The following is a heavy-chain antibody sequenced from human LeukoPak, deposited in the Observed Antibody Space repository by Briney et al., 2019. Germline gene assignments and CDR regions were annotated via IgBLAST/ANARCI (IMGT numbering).Heavy chain of an antibody. Sequence: GASVKVSCKASGYTFTGYYMHWVRQAPGQGLEWMGRVNPNNGVPNYAQKFQGRVTMTEDTSTDTAYMELSSLRSEDTAVYYCATYLKVGRFLEWLLTFDYWGQGTLVTVSS. CDR1: GYTFTGYY. D-gene: IGHD3-3*01. CDR2: VNPNNGVP. CDR3: ATYLKVGRFLEWLLTFDY. J-gene: IGHJ4*02. V-gene: IGHV1-2*06.